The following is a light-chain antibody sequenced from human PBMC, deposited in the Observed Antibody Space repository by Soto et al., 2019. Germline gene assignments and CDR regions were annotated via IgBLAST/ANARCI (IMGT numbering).Light chain of an antibody. CDR2: AAS. V-gene: IGKV1-39*01. J-gene: IGKJ4*01. CDR3: QQYYSFPLT. CDR1: ETISDY. Sequence: DIQMTQFPSSLSASVGDRVTITCRASETISDYLNWYQHKPGTAPKLLIFAASSLQSGVPSRFSGSGSGTDFTLTISCLQSEDFATYYCQQYYSFPLTFGGGTKVEIK.